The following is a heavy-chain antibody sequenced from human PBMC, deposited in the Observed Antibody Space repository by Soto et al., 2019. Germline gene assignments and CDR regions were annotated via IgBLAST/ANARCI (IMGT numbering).Heavy chain of an antibody. Sequence: SGPTLVNPTQTLTLTCTFSGFSLNTRGVGVGWIRQPPGKALEWLALISWDGEKRYSPSLKSRLTITKDTSENQVVLTMTNMDPVDTATYYCAHLGVTISDDAFAIWGQGTMVTVSS. CDR2: ISWDGEK. V-gene: IGHV2-5*02. J-gene: IGHJ3*02. CDR3: AHLGVTISDDAFAI. CDR1: GFSLNTRGVG. D-gene: IGHD3-9*01.